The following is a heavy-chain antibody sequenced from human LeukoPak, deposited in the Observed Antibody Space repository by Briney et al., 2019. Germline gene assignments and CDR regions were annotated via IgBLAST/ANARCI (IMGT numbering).Heavy chain of an antibody. CDR2: IGYSGGDT. Sequence: GGSLRLSCAASGFTFSTSDMTWVRQAPGKGLEWVSSIGYSGGDTHYADSVKGRFTISRDNAKNSLYLQMNSLRAEDTAVYYCAELGITMIGGVWGKGTTVTISS. CDR3: AELGITMIGGV. D-gene: IGHD3-10*02. CDR1: GFTFSTSD. V-gene: IGHV3-23*01. J-gene: IGHJ6*04.